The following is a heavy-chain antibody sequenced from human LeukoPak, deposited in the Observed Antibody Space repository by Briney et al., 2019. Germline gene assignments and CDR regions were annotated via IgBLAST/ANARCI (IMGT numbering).Heavy chain of an antibody. J-gene: IGHJ5*02. V-gene: IGHV4-38-2*01. CDR1: GYSISSGYY. CDR3: ARVVVVPAAMSYNWFDP. D-gene: IGHD2-2*01. CDR2: IYHSGST. Sequence: PSETLSLTCAVSGYSISSGYYWGWIRQPPGKGLEWIRSIYHSGSTYYNPSLKSRVTISVDTSKNQFSLKLSSVTAADTAVYYCARVVVVPAAMSYNWFDPRGQGTLVTVSS.